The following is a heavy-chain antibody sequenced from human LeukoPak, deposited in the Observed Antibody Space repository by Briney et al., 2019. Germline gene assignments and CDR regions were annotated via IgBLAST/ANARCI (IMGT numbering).Heavy chain of an antibody. Sequence: SETLSLTCTVSGGSISSGAYYWSWIRQLPGKGLEWIGYIYYSGSTYYNPSLKSRVTISVDTSKNQSSLKLSSVTAADTAVYYCARAAWSGYYSPETGVDPWGQGTLVTVSS. CDR1: GGSISSGAYY. CDR2: IYYSGST. V-gene: IGHV4-31*03. J-gene: IGHJ5*02. CDR3: ARAAWSGYYSPETGVDP. D-gene: IGHD3-3*01.